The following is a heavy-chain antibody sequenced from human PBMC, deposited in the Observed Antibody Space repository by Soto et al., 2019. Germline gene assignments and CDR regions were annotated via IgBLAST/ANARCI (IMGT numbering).Heavy chain of an antibody. D-gene: IGHD6-13*01. CDR1: GFTFSNYA. CDR3: AKDATYSSSWYGGIDY. J-gene: IGHJ4*02. Sequence: EVQLLESGGGLVQPGGSLRLSRATSGFTFSNYAMTWVRQAPGKGLEWVSALTGSGTTTYYADSVKGRFTISRDISKNTLYLQMNSLRAEDTAVYYCAKDATYSSSWYGGIDYWGQGTLVTVSS. CDR2: LTGSGTTT. V-gene: IGHV3-23*01.